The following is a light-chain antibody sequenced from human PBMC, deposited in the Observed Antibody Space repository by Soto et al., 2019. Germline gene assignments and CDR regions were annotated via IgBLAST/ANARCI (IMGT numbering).Light chain of an antibody. V-gene: IGLV2-14*01. CDR3: SSYLSSSTRLV. J-gene: IGLJ1*01. CDR2: EGG. Sequence: QSVLTQPASVSGSPGQSITILCTGTSSDVGGYNYVSWYQQHPGSARKLMLYEGGSRPSGVSSCFSGCKSDNTASLTISAIQAEDEADDYCSSYLSSSTRLVFGTGTKFTLL. CDR1: SSDVGGYNY.